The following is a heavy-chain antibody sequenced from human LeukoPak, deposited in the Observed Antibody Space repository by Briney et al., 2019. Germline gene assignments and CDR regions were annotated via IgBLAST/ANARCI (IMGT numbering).Heavy chain of an antibody. Sequence: ASVKVSRKASGYTFTRYGISWVRPAPGQGLEWVGFISAYNGNTDYAQKLEGSLTMTTDTSTSTAYMELRSLRSDDTAVYYCARAHMIAGNYYYYHMDLWGKGTTVTVSS. D-gene: IGHD3-22*01. CDR3: ARAHMIAGNYYYYHMDL. CDR2: ISAYNGNT. CDR1: GYTFTRYG. J-gene: IGHJ6*03. V-gene: IGHV1-18*01.